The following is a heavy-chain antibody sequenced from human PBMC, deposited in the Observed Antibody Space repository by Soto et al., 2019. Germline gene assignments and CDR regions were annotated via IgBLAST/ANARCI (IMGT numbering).Heavy chain of an antibody. D-gene: IGHD4-17*01. CDR1: GYTFASFY. V-gene: IGHV1-46*01. CDR2: INSGAGNT. CDR3: ARLATVTPPYYFDY. Sequence: ASVKVSGKASGYTFASFYVHWVRQAPGQGLEWMGVINSGAGNTAYAQKFQGRVTMTSDASTSTLYMEMSSLRSEDTAVYYCARLATVTPPYYFDYWGQGTLVTVSS. J-gene: IGHJ4*02.